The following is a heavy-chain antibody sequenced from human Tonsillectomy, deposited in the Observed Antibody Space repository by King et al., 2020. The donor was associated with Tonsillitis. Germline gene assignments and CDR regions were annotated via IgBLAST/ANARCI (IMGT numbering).Heavy chain of an antibody. Sequence: VQLVQSGGGLVQPGGSLRLSCAASGFTFSSYSMNWVRQAPGKGLEWVSYISSSSSTIYYADSVKGRFTISRDNAKNSLYLQMNSLRAEDTAVYYCARDRPFGWFGGEGGMDVWGQGTTVTVSS. CDR1: GFTFSSYS. CDR2: ISSSSSTI. CDR3: ARDRPFGWFGGEGGMDV. J-gene: IGHJ6*02. D-gene: IGHD3-10*01. V-gene: IGHV3-48*01.